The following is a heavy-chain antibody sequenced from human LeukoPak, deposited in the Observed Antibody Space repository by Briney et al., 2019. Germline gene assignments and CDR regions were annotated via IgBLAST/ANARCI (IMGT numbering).Heavy chain of an antibody. J-gene: IGHJ4*02. V-gene: IGHV3-33*06. Sequence: GGSLRLSCAASGFTFSSWGMHWVRQAPGKGLDWVAVIWYDGTNKYYADSVKGRFTISRDNSKNTLYLQMNSLRAKDTAVYYCAKDVTTGTLALDYWGRGTLVTVSS. CDR2: IWYDGTNK. CDR1: GFTFSSWG. CDR3: AKDVTTGTLALDY. D-gene: IGHD1-1*01.